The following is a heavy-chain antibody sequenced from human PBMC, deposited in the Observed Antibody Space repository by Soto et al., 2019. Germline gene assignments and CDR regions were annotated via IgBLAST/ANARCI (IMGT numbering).Heavy chain of an antibody. CDR2: IKPDGSET. CDR3: TSRPSGMTYHAVFDF. V-gene: IGHV3-7*03. CDR1: GLTFSGHW. D-gene: IGHD2-21*02. Sequence: GGSLRLSCAASGLTFSGHWMTWVRQTPGEGLQWVAAIKPDGSETFYVDSVKGRFTISRDNARNSLFLQMDSLRAEDTAVYYCTSRPSGMTYHAVFDFWGQGTLVT. J-gene: IGHJ4*02.